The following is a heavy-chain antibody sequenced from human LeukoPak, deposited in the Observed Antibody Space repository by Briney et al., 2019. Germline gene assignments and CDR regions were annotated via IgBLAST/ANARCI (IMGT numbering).Heavy chain of an antibody. D-gene: IGHD5-12*01. CDR3: ARERGWLPDY. CDR2: IYYSGST. CDR1: AGSFSGYY. Sequence: SETLSLTCAVYAGSFSGYYWSWIRQPPGKGLEWIGYIYYSGSTNYNPSLKSRVTISVDTSKNQFSLKLSSVTAADTAVYYCARERGWLPDYWGQGTLVTVSS. V-gene: IGHV4-59*01. J-gene: IGHJ4*02.